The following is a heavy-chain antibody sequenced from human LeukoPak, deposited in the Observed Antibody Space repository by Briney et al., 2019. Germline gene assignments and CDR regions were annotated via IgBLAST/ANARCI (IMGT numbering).Heavy chain of an antibody. V-gene: IGHV1-2*02. D-gene: IGHD6-19*01. CDR1: GYTFTAYY. Sequence: GASVKVSCKASGYTFTAYYMHWVRQAPGQGLEWMGWMHPNSGGTHYEQKFQGRVTMTRDTSISTAYMEVSRLTSDDTAVYYCATSSGYSSNWGAFDIWGQGTMVTVSS. CDR3: ATSSGYSSNWGAFDI. J-gene: IGHJ3*02. CDR2: MHPNSGGT.